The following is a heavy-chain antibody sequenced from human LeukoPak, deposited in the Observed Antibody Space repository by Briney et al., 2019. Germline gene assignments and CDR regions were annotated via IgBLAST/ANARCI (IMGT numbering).Heavy chain of an antibody. J-gene: IGHJ5*02. Sequence: SETLSLTCTVSGGPVSSTSYPWAWIRQPPGKGLEWIGNIYYSGTPYYNPSLKSRVTISVDTSKNQFSLKLSSVTAANTAVYYCARREGQFDPWGQETLVTVS. D-gene: IGHD1-26*01. CDR2: IYYSGTP. CDR3: ARREGQFDP. V-gene: IGHV4-39*01. CDR1: GGPVSSTSYP.